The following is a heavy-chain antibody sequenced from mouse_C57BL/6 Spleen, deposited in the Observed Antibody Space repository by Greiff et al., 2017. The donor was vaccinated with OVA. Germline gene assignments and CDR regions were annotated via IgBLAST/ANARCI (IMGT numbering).Heavy chain of an antibody. CDR3: ESSGYYNKVWFWY. CDR1: GYTFTDYT. D-gene: IGHD1-3*01. Sequence: VQLQQSGPELVKPGASVKIPCKASGYTFTDYTMHWVKQSPGQGLEWIGDINPNNGGTIYNEKFKGKATLTVDKSSSTAYMQLRSLPSEDTADDDCESSGYYNKVWFWYWGQATPVTFAA. CDR2: INPNNGGT. J-gene: IGHJ3*02. V-gene: IGHV1-18*01.